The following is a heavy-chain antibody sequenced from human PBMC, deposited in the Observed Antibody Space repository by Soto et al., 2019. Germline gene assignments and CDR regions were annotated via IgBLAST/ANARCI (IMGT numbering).Heavy chain of an antibody. CDR1: RFSFRAHG. CDR3: AKDHRNGGSRVDY. V-gene: IGHV3-30*18. CDR2: ISYDGSNS. Sequence: GGSLRLSCAASRFSFRAHGMHWVRQAPGKGLEWVAVISYDGSNSYYADSVKGRFTISRGNSNNALYLQMSSLRPEDTAVYFCAKDHRNGGSRVDYWGQGTLVTVSS. D-gene: IGHD2-15*01. J-gene: IGHJ4*02.